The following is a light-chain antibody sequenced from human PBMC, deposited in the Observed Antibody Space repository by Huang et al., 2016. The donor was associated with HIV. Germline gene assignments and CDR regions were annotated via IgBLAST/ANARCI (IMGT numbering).Light chain of an antibody. CDR1: QSVRSSH. Sequence: EIVLTQSPGTLSLSPGERATLSCRASQSVRSSHLAWYQQKAGQSPRLLIYGASSSASGTPNRFSGSGSGTEFTLTISRLDPEDFAVYYCQQYGTSTSTFGQGTRVEVK. CDR3: QQYGTSTST. V-gene: IGKV3-20*01. J-gene: IGKJ1*01. CDR2: GAS.